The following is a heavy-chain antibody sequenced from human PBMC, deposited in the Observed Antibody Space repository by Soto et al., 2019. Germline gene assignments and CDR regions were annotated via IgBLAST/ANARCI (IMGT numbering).Heavy chain of an antibody. J-gene: IGHJ3*02. Sequence: GGSLRLSCAASGFTFSSYWMHWVRQAPGKGLVWVSRINSDGSSTSYADSVKGRFTISRDNAKNTLYLQMNSLRAEDTAVYYCVRVRIYADESGRPFDIWGQGTVVTVSS. CDR2: INSDGSST. D-gene: IGHD2-8*01. CDR1: GFTFSSYW. V-gene: IGHV3-74*01. CDR3: VRVRIYADESGRPFDI.